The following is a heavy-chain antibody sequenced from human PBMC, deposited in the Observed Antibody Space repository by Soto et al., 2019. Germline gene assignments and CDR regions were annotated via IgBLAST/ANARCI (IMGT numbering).Heavy chain of an antibody. J-gene: IGHJ4*02. CDR1: GGTFSSYA. D-gene: IGHD1-7*01. CDR2: IIPIFGKA. CDR3: ARDRGAGTTRFDY. Sequence: QVQLVQSGAEVKKPGSSVKVSCKASGGTFSSYAISWVRQAPGQGLEWMGGIIPIFGKATYAQKFQGRVTITAAESTSTAYMELSSLRSEDTAVYYFARDRGAGTTRFDYWGQGTLVTFSS. V-gene: IGHV1-69*01.